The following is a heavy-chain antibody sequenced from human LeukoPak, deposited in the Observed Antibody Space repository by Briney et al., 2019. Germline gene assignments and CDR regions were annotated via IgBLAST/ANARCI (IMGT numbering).Heavy chain of an antibody. CDR3: AREQVVVGRGYYGMDV. CDR1: GFSFTSYW. V-gene: IGHV3-7*01. J-gene: IGHJ6*02. CDR2: MKPDGTEK. Sequence: GGSLRLSCVASGFSFTSYWINWVRQAPGEGLEWVAHMKPDGTEKYYLGSVKGRFTISRDNSMNTLYLQMNSLRVDDTAVYYCAREQVVVGRGYYGMDVWGQGTTVTVSS. D-gene: IGHD2-2*01.